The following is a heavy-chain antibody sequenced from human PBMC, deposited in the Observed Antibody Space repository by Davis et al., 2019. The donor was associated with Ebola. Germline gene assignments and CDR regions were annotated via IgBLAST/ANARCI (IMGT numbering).Heavy chain of an antibody. V-gene: IGHV1-69*13. CDR1: GGTFSSYA. CDR2: IIPIFGTA. J-gene: IGHJ3*02. Sequence: SVKVSCKASGGTFSSYAISWVRQAPGQGLEWMGGIIPIFGTANYAQKFQGRVTITADESTSTAYMELSSLRSEDTAVYYCASCLAITFGGVIVSGSAFDIWGQGTMVTVSS. D-gene: IGHD3-16*02. CDR3: ASCLAITFGGVIVSGSAFDI.